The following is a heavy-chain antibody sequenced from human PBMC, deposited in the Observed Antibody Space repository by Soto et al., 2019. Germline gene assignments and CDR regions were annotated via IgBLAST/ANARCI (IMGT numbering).Heavy chain of an antibody. Sequence: QVQLLESGPGLVKPSETLSLTCTVSGGSISSYYWSWIRQPPGKGLEWIGFIFYSGSTSYNPSLKRRVTISIDTSEYQFSLKLNSVTAADTAVYYCSSMIGDPVLSFDSWGQGTLVAVSS. D-gene: IGHD3-10*02. CDR1: GGSISSYY. J-gene: IGHJ5*01. V-gene: IGHV4-59*01. CDR2: IFYSGST. CDR3: SSMIGDPVLSFDS.